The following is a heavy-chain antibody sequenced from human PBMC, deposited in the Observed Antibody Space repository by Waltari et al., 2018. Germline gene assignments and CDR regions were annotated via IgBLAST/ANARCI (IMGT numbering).Heavy chain of an antibody. CDR1: GGSISSSY. V-gene: IGHV4-4*07. Sequence: QVQLQESGPGRVKPSETLSLTCTVSGGSISSSYWNWIRQPAGKGLEWIGRIYISGSANYTPSLKSRVTRSVDTSKNQFSLKLTSVTAADTAVYYCARHPNRYFDLWGRGTLVTVSS. J-gene: IGHJ2*01. CDR3: ARHPNRYFDL. CDR2: IYISGSA.